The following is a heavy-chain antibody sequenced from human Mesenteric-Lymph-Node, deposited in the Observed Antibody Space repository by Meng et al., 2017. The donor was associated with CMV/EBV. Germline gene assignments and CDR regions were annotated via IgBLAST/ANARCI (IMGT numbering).Heavy chain of an antibody. CDR3: ARDGSRHCSSTSCLGGMGV. V-gene: IGHV3-74*01. CDR2: INSDGSST. D-gene: IGHD2-2*01. CDR1: GFTFSNYS. Sequence: GGSLRLSCAASGFTFSNYSMDWLRQAPGKGLVWVLRINSDGSSTSYADSVKGRFTISRDNAKNTLSLQMNSLRVEDSAVYYCARDGSRHCSSTSCLGGMGVWGQGTTVTVSS. J-gene: IGHJ6*02.